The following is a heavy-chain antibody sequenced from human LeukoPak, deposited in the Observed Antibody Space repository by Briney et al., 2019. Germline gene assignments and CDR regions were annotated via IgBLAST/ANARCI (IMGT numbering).Heavy chain of an antibody. CDR1: GFTFSSYA. V-gene: IGHV3-23*01. Sequence: GGSLRLSCAASGFTFSSYAMSWVRQAPGKGLEWVSAISGSGGSTYYAGSVKGRFTISRDNSKNTLYLQMNSLRAEDTAVYYCAKGGIREFFRAPYFDYWGQGTLVTVSS. D-gene: IGHD3-3*01. CDR3: AKGGIREFFRAPYFDY. CDR2: ISGSGGST. J-gene: IGHJ4*02.